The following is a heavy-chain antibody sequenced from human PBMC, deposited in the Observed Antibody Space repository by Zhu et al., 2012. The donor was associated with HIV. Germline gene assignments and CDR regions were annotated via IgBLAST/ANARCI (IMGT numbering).Heavy chain of an antibody. J-gene: IGHJ6*02. V-gene: IGHV4-4*07. Sequence: QVQLQESGPGLVKASETLSLTCTVSGGSISSYYYNWIRQPAGKGLEWIGRVYTSGSTNYNPSLKSPVTMSVDTSKNQVSLKMNSVTAADTAVYYCAREVGAVAGRAYYYGMDVWDQGTTVTVSS. D-gene: IGHD6-19*01. CDR1: GGSISSYY. CDR3: AREVGAVAGRAYYYGMDV. CDR2: VYTSGST.